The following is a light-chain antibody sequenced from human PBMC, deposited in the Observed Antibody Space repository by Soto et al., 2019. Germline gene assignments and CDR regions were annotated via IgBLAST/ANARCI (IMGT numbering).Light chain of an antibody. CDR3: TPYTPCSPYV. CDR2: AVS. J-gene: IGLJ1*01. Sequence: QSALTQPASVSGSPGQSITISCTGTSSDVGNYDYVSWYQQYPGKAPRLMIYAVSRRPSGISDRFSGSKSGNTASLTISGLQAEDEADYYCTPYTPCSPYVFGTGTKLTVL. CDR1: SSDVGNYDY. V-gene: IGLV2-14*01.